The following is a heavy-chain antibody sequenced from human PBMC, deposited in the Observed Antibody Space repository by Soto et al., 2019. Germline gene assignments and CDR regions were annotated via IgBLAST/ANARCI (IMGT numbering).Heavy chain of an antibody. Sequence: QVQLQQWGAGLLKPSETLSLTCTVSGGSFRDYYWNWIRQSPGKGLEWIGEINHSGGTNHTPSLKCRVTMSVDTSKNQFSLNLKSVPAADTARYYCAGREYSSSSFFYSYYALDAWGQGTTVTVSS. CDR1: GGSFRDYY. J-gene: IGHJ6*02. V-gene: IGHV4-34*01. D-gene: IGHD6-6*01. CDR2: INHSGGT. CDR3: AGREYSSSSFFYSYYALDA.